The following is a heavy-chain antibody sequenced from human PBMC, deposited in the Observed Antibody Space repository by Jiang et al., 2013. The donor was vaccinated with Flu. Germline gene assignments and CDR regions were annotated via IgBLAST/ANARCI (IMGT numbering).Heavy chain of an antibody. CDR1: GGSISSSSYY. CDR3: ASESGSRQDLYYYYGMDV. Sequence: EYGPGLVKPSETLSLTCTVSGGSISSSSYYWGWIRQPPGKGLEWIGSIYYSGSTYYNPSLKSRVTISVDTSKNQFSLKLSSVTAADTAVYYCASESGSRQDLYYYYGMDVWGQGTTVTVSS. CDR2: IYYSGST. V-gene: IGHV4-39*01. D-gene: IGHD1-26*01. J-gene: IGHJ6*02.